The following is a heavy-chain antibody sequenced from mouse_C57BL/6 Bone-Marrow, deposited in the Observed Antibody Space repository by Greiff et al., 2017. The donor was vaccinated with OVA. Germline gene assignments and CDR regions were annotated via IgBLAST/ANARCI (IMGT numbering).Heavy chain of an antibody. CDR1: GFTFSSYA. V-gene: IGHV5-9-1*02. CDR3: TRPYDYDPFAY. CDR2: ISSGGDYI. Sequence: EVNLVESGAGLVKPGGSLKLSCAASGFTFSSYAMSWVRQTPEKRLEWVAYISSGGDYIYYADTVKGRFTISRDNARNTLYLQMSSLKSEDTAMYYCTRPYDYDPFAYWGQGTLVTVSA. D-gene: IGHD2-4*01. J-gene: IGHJ3*01.